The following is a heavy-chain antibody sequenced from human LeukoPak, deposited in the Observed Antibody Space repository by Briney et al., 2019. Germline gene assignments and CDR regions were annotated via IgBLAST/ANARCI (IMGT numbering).Heavy chain of an antibody. J-gene: IGHJ3*02. CDR3: ARDAGGITMIVVDPDDAFDI. CDR1: GFTFTTYW. V-gene: IGHV3-7*01. CDR2: IKQDGSEK. Sequence: PGGSLRLSCAASGFTFTTYWMTWVRQAPGKGLEWVARIKQDGSEKYYVDSVKGRFTISRDNTRNSLYLQMDSLRAEDTAVYYCARDAGGITMIVVDPDDAFDIWGQGTMVTVSS. D-gene: IGHD3-22*01.